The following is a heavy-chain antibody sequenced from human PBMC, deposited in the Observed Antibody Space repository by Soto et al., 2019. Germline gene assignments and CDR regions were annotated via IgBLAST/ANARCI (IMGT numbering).Heavy chain of an antibody. D-gene: IGHD5-12*01. CDR1: GFTFHEDA. J-gene: IGHJ6*04. CDR2: ISSDGDTM. CDR3: TKGGYDLIYYFGMDV. V-gene: IGHV3-9*01. Sequence: EVQLIESGGGWVQPGTSLRVSCAASGFTFHEDAMHWVRQAPGKGLEWVSGISSDGDTMAYPYSGQGRFTVLRDKAKNALYLKMKRLRAEDTGLSYCTKGGYDLIYYFGMDVWGKGTTVTVSS.